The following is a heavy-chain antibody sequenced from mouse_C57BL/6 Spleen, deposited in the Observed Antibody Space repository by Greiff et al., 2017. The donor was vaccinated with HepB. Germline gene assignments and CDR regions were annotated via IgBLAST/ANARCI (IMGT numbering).Heavy chain of an antibody. CDR1: GYTFTDYN. J-gene: IGHJ4*01. CDR3: ARCLYGSYAMDY. V-gene: IGHV1-18*01. CDR2: INPNNGGT. D-gene: IGHD1-1*01. Sequence: DVQLQESGPELVKPGASVKIPCKASGYTFTDYNMDWVKQSHGKSLEWIGDINPNNGGTIYNQKFKGKATLTVDKSSSTAYMELRSLTSEDTAVYYCARCLYGSYAMDYWGQGTSVTVSS.